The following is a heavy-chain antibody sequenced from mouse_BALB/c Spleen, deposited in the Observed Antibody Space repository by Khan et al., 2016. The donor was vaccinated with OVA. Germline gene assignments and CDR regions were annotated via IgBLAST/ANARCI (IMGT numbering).Heavy chain of an antibody. V-gene: IGHV5-6-4*01. D-gene: IGHD2-1*01. Sequence: EVELVESGGGLVKPGGSLKLSCAASGFSFSSYTMSWVRQTPVKRLEWVATISSGSTYTYYPDSVKGRFTISRDNAKNTLYLQMSSLKSEDTAMYDCTRDGNYAHWYFDVWGAGTTVTVSA. CDR1: GFSFSSYT. CDR2: ISSGSTYT. J-gene: IGHJ1*01. CDR3: TRDGNYAHWYFDV.